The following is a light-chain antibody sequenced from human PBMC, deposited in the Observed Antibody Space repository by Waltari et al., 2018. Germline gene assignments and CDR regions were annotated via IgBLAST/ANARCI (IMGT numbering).Light chain of an antibody. CDR3: QQGYSTPLT. CDR1: QSISNY. CDR2: AAS. V-gene: IGKV1-39*01. J-gene: IGKJ3*01. Sequence: DIQMTQSPSSLSASVGDRVTITCRASQSISNYLNWYQQKPGKAPNLRICAASSFQSGVPSRFSGSGSGTDFTLTIDSLQPEDFAIYYCQQGYSTPLTFGPGTKVDIK.